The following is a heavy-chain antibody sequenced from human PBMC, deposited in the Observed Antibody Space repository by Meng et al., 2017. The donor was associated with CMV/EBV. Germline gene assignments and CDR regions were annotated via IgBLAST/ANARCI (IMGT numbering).Heavy chain of an antibody. J-gene: IGHJ5*02. CDR3: ARAHEANWFDP. CDR2: IYYSGST. Sequence: SETLSLTCTVSGGSISSSSYYCGWIRQPPGKGLEWIGSIYYSGSTYYNPSLKSRVTISVDTSKNQFSLKLSSVTAADTAVYYCARAHEANWFDPWGQGTLVTVSS. V-gene: IGHV4-39*07. CDR1: GGSISSSSYY.